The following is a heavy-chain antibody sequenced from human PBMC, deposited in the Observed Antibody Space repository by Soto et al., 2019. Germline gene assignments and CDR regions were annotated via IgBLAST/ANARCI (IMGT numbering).Heavy chain of an antibody. V-gene: IGHV3-23*01. CDR3: AKSTGRGYYYYYGMDV. Sequence: GGSLRLSCAASGFTFSSYAMSWVRQAPGKGLEWVSAISGSGGSTYYADSVKGRFTISRDNSKNTLYLQMNSLRAEDTAVYYCAKSTGRGYYYYYGMDVWGQGTTVTVSS. CDR2: ISGSGGST. CDR1: GFTFSSYA. D-gene: IGHD3-10*01. J-gene: IGHJ6*02.